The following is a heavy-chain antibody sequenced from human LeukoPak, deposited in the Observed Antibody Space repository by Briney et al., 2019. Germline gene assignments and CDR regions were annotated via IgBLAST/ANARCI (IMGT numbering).Heavy chain of an antibody. J-gene: IGHJ4*02. D-gene: IGHD4-17*01. CDR3: TRGDAYGDYVYY. CDR2: IRSKAYGGTT. CDR1: GFTFGDYA. V-gene: IGHV3-49*04. Sequence: PGGSLRLSCTASGFTFGDYAMSWVRQAPGKGLEWVGFIRSKAYGGTTEYAASVKGRFTISRDDSKSIAYLQMNSLKTEDTAVYYCTRGDAYGDYVYYWGQGTLVTVSS.